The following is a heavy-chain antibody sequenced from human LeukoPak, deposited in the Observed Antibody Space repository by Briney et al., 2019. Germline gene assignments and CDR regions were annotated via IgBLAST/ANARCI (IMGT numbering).Heavy chain of an antibody. D-gene: IGHD1-26*01. CDR3: ARDLLSGGYGHYGMDV. CDR2: IYYSGST. Sequence: PSETLSLTCTVSSGSISSYYWSWIRQPPGKGLEWIGYIYYSGSTNYNPSLKSRVTISVDTSKNQFSLKLSSVTAADTAVYYCARDLLSGGYGHYGMDVWGQGTTVTVSS. CDR1: SGSISSYY. V-gene: IGHV4-59*01. J-gene: IGHJ6*02.